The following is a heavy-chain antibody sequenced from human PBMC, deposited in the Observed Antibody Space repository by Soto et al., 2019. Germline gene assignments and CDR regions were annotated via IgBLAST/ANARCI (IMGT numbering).Heavy chain of an antibody. CDR1: GFTFSSYG. CDR2: IWYDGSNE. Sequence: QLVEAGGGVGQPGRSLRLSCAASGFTFSSYGMHWVRQAPGKGLEWGAMIWYDGSNEYYADSVKGRVTISRDNSKNPLYLQMNSLRSEDTAVYYCARDRRTGWLRGGWFDPWGQGTLVTVSS. D-gene: IGHD5-12*01. V-gene: IGHV3-33*01. CDR3: ARDRRTGWLRGGWFDP. J-gene: IGHJ5*02.